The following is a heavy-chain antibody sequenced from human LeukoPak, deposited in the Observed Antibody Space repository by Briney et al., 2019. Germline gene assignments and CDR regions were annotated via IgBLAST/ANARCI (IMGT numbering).Heavy chain of an antibody. J-gene: IGHJ4*02. CDR2: INHSGST. Sequence: SETLSLTCAVSGGSISSGGYSWSWIRQPPGKGLEWIGEINHSGSTNYNPSLKSRVTISVDTSKNQFSLKLSSVTAADTAVYYCARASTYDYVWGRRSVLYYFDYWGQGTLVTVSS. CDR3: ARASTYDYVWGRRSVLYYFDY. V-gene: IGHV4-34*01. CDR1: GGSISSGGYS. D-gene: IGHD3-16*01.